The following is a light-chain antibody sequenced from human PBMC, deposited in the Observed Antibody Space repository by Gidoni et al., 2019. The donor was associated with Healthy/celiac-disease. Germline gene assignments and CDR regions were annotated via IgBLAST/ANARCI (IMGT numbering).Light chain of an antibody. Sequence: EIVFTQSPGTLSLSPGERATLSCRASQSVSSSYLAWYQQKPGQAPRLLIYGASSRDTGIPDRFSGSGSGTDFTLTISRLEPEDFAVYYCQQYGSSPFTFGHGTKVDIK. CDR1: QSVSSSY. CDR3: QQYGSSPFT. J-gene: IGKJ3*01. CDR2: GAS. V-gene: IGKV3-20*01.